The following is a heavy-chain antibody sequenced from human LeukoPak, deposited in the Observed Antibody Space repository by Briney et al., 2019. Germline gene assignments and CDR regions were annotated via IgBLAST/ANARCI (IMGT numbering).Heavy chain of an antibody. CDR3: ARGYGGNDY. V-gene: IGHV4-59*01. CDR2: IYYSGST. Sequence: SETLSLTCTVSGGSISSYYWSWLRQTPGKGLEWIGNIYYSGSTNYNPFLKSRVTISVDKSKNQFSLKLSAVTAADTAVYYCARGYGGNDYWGQGTLVTVSS. J-gene: IGHJ4*02. CDR1: GGSISSYY. D-gene: IGHD4-23*01.